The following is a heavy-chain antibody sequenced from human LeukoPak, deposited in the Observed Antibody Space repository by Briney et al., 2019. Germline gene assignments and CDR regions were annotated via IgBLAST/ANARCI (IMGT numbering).Heavy chain of an antibody. CDR3: ARLIYGRIDY. Sequence: GESLKISCRASDYNFANYWTAWVRQMPGKGLEWMGIIYPGDSDSESDIRYRPSFQGQVTISADKSISTAYLQWSSLKASDTAMYYCARLIYGRIDYWGQGTLVTVSS. CDR2: IYPGDSDS. V-gene: IGHV5-51*01. J-gene: IGHJ4*02. CDR1: DYNFANYW. D-gene: IGHD4-23*01.